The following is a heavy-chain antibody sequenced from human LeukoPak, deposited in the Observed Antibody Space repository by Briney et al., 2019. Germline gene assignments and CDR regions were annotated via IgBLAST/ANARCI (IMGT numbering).Heavy chain of an antibody. CDR2: INPNSGGT. J-gene: IGHJ5*02. D-gene: IGHD3-9*01. Sequence: ASVKVSCKASGYTFTGYYMHWVRQAPGQGLEWMGWINPNSGGTNYAQKFQGRVTMTRDTSISTAYMELSRLRSDDTAVYYCARDEKEAPYYDILTGYREYNWFDPWGQGTLVNVSS. V-gene: IGHV1-2*02. CDR3: ARDEKEAPYYDILTGYREYNWFDP. CDR1: GYTFTGYY.